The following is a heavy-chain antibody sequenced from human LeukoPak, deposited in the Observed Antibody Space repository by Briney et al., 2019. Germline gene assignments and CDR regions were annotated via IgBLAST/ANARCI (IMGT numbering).Heavy chain of an antibody. CDR2: IYPGDSDT. CDR3: ARGGAYGDYGGYFDP. CDR1: GYSFTSYW. D-gene: IGHD4-17*01. J-gene: IGHJ5*02. Sequence: GESLKISCKGSGYSFTSYWIGWVRQMPGKGLEWMGIIYPGDSDTRYSPSFQGQVTISADKSISTAYLQWSSLKASDTAIYYCARGGAYGDYGGYFDPWGQGTLVTVSS. V-gene: IGHV5-51*01.